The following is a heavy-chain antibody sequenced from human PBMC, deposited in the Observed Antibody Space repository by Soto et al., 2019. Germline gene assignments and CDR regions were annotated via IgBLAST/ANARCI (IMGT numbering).Heavy chain of an antibody. CDR3: ARERAPGITDAILINYGMDV. Sequence: SVKVSCKASGGTFSSYAISWVRQAPGQGLEWMGGIIPIFGTANYAQKFQGRVTITADESTSTAYMELSSLRSEDTAVYYCARERAPGITDAILINYGMDVWGQGNTVTVSS. V-gene: IGHV1-69*13. CDR1: GGTFSSYA. D-gene: IGHD3-9*01. CDR2: IIPIFGTA. J-gene: IGHJ6*02.